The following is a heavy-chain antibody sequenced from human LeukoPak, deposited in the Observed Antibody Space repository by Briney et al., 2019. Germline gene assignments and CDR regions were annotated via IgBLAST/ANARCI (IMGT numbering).Heavy chain of an antibody. Sequence: SETLSLTCTVSGGSIVRFHWSWIRQIPGKGLDHIGYIYYNGNTNYNPSLKSRVTMSVDASKNQFSLNVTSVTAADTAVYYCARVGNHGDHMFFDYWGQGTLVTVSS. CDR1: GGSIVRFH. CDR3: ARVGNHGDHMFFDY. D-gene: IGHD4-17*01. V-gene: IGHV4-59*01. CDR2: IYYNGNT. J-gene: IGHJ4*02.